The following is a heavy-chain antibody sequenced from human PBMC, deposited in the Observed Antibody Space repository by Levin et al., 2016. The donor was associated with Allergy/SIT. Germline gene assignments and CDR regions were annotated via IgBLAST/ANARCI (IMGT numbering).Heavy chain of an antibody. Sequence: SETLSLTCTVSGDSITSYDYYWSWIRQAPGKGLEWIGYIYYTGSTYYNPSLKSRLTISLDTSRNQFSLKLSSVTAADTAVYYCGRTNLEDLWFDPWGHGTLVTVSS. J-gene: IGHJ5*02. D-gene: IGHD2-15*01. CDR1: GDSITSYDYY. CDR3: GRTNLEDLWFDP. CDR2: IYYTGST. V-gene: IGHV4-30-4*01.